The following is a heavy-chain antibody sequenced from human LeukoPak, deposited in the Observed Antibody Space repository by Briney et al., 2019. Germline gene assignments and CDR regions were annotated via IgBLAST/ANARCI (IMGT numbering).Heavy chain of an antibody. CDR1: GFTFSSYA. Sequence: QSGGSLRLSCAASGFTFSSYAMHWVRQAPGKGLEYVSAISSNGGSTYYANSVKGRFTISRDNSKNTLYLQMGSLRAEDMAVYYCARKVGATGICFDHWGQGTLVTVSS. CDR3: ARKVGATGICFDH. D-gene: IGHD1-26*01. CDR2: ISSNGGST. J-gene: IGHJ4*02. V-gene: IGHV3-64*01.